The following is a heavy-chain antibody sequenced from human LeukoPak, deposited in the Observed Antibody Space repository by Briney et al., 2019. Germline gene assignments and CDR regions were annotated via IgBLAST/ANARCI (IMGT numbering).Heavy chain of an antibody. J-gene: IGHJ4*02. CDR1: GGSFSGYY. D-gene: IGHD3-9*01. V-gene: IGHV4-34*01. CDR3: AREEEFSGYQN. Sequence: PSETLSLTCAVYGGSFSGYYWSWIRQPPGKGLEWIGEINHSGSTNYNPSLKSRVTISVDTSKNQFSLKLSSVTAADTAVYYCAREEEFSGYQNWGQGTLVTVSS. CDR2: INHSGST.